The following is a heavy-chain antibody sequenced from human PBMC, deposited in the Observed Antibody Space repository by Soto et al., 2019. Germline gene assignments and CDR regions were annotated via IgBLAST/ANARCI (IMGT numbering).Heavy chain of an antibody. CDR2: IRNKASGGTT. J-gene: IGHJ4*02. CDR1: GFSFGDYS. V-gene: IGHV3-49*03. Sequence: SLRLSCTASGFSFGDYSMTWFRQSSGKGLEWVSFIRNKASGGTTEYAASVRGRLIVSRDDSKSIAYLQMNSLKTEDTAVYYCTRDRIATDFWGQGTLVTVSS. D-gene: IGHD2-21*01. CDR3: TRDRIATDF.